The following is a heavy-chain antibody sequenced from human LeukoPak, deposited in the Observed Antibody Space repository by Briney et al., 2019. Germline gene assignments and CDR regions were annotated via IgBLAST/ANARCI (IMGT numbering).Heavy chain of an antibody. J-gene: IGHJ2*01. CDR1: GGSISSYY. Sequence: SETLSLTCTVSGGSISSYYWSWIRQPPGKGLEWIGYIYYSGSTNYNPSLKSRVTISVDTSKNQFSLKLSSVTAADTAVYYCARLLLWFGESWNFDLWGRGTLVTVSS. CDR2: IYYSGST. D-gene: IGHD3-10*01. V-gene: IGHV4-59*08. CDR3: ARLLLWFGESWNFDL.